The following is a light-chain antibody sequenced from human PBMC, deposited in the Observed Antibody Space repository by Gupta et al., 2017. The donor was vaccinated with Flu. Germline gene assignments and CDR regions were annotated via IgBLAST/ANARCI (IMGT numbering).Light chain of an antibody. CDR3: QTWGTGIWV. CDR1: SGHSSYV. J-gene: IGLJ3*02. Sequence: QLVLTQSPYASASLGASVTLTCTLSSGHSSYVIAWHQQQPEKGPRFLMKLNSDGSLSKGDGIPDRFSGSSSGAERYLTISSLQSEDEADYYCQTWGTGIWVFGGGTKLTVL. V-gene: IGLV4-69*01. CDR2: LNSDGSL.